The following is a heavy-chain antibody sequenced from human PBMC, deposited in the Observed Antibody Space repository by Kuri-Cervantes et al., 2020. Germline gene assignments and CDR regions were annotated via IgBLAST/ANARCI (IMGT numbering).Heavy chain of an antibody. CDR3: ARVPGYSSSWYGPWFDP. CDR2: IYHSGST. J-gene: IGHJ5*02. V-gene: IGHV4-38-2*02. Sequence: ESLKISCTVSGYSISSGYYWGWIRQPPGKGLERIGSIYHSGSTYYNPSLKSRVTISVDTSKNQFSLKLTSVTAADTAVYYCARVPGYSSSWYGPWFDPWGQGTLVTVSS. D-gene: IGHD6-13*01. CDR1: GYSISSGYY.